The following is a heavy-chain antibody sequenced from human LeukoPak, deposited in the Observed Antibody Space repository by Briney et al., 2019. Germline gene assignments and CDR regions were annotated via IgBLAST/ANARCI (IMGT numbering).Heavy chain of an antibody. J-gene: IGHJ4*02. Sequence: AASVKVSCKASGGTFSSYAISWVRQAPGQGLEWMGGIIPIFGTANYAQKFQGRVTITADKSTSTAYMELSSLRSEDTAVYYCARGGIVALDEMDYWGQGTLVTVSS. CDR2: IIPIFGTA. D-gene: IGHD5-12*01. V-gene: IGHV1-69*06. CDR1: GGTFSSYA. CDR3: ARGGIVALDEMDY.